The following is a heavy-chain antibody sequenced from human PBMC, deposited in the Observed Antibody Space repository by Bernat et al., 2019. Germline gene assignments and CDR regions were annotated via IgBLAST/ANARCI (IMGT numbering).Heavy chain of an antibody. J-gene: IGHJ4*02. Sequence: EVQLLESGGGLVQPGGSLRLSCAASGFTFSSYAMSWVRQAPGKGLEWVSAISGSGGSTYYADSVKGQFTISRDNSKNTMYLQMNSLRAEVTAVYYCAKDCAQQWRVWGVELDYWGQGTLVTVSS. CDR3: AKDCAQQWRVWGVELDY. CDR2: ISGSGGST. V-gene: IGHV3-23*01. CDR1: GFTFSSYA. D-gene: IGHD6-19*01.